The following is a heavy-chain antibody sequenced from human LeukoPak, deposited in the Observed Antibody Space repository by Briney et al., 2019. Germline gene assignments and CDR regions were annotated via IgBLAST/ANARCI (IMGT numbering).Heavy chain of an antibody. V-gene: IGHV3-23*01. Sequence: GSLRLSCAASGFTFSSYVMNWVRQAPGKGLEWVSGISGSGGSTYSADSVKGRFTISRDNSKKTVYLQMNSLRAEDTAVYYCAKDRGLVGSTPSNFDYWGQGTLVTVSS. J-gene: IGHJ4*02. D-gene: IGHD1-26*01. CDR1: GFTFSSYV. CDR3: AKDRGLVGSTPSNFDY. CDR2: ISGSGGST.